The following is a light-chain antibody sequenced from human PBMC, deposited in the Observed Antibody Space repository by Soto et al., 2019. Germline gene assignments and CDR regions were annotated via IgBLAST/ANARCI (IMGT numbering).Light chain of an antibody. CDR2: GAS. Sequence: EIVLTQSPGTLSLSPGERATLSCRASQSVSSSYLAGYQQKPGQAPRLLIYGASSRATGIPDRFSGSGSGTDFTLTISRLEPEDFALYYCQQYGSSPPLTFGGGTKVEIK. V-gene: IGKV3-20*01. CDR3: QQYGSSPPLT. CDR1: QSVSSSY. J-gene: IGKJ4*01.